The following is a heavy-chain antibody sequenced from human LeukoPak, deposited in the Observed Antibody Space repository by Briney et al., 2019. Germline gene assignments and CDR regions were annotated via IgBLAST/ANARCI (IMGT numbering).Heavy chain of an antibody. J-gene: IGHJ4*02. CDR2: INHSGSP. D-gene: IGHD6-19*01. CDR1: GVSFSSYY. Sequence: SETLSLTCAAYGVSFSSYYWSWIRQPPGKGLEWIAEINHSGSPNYNPSLKSRVTISVGTSKNQFSLKLISGAAADTAVYYCARCPCRGWYYYWGQGTLVTVSS. CDR3: ARCPCRGWYYY. V-gene: IGHV4-34*01.